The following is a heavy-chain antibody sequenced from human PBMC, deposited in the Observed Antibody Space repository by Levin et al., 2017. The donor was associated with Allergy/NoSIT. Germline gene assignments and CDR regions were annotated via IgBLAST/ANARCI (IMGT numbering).Heavy chain of an antibody. V-gene: IGHV5-51*01. CDR1: GYSFSSFW. D-gene: IGHD4-23*01. CDR2: IFPSDSDT. Sequence: GESLKISCQASGYSFSSFWFGWVRQRPGKGLEWMGLIFPSDSDTKVSPSFQGHITMSVDKSINTAYLQWSSLKASDSAMYYCARRDSDGSNSFDYWGQGTLVTVSP. J-gene: IGHJ4*02. CDR3: ARRDSDGSNSFDY.